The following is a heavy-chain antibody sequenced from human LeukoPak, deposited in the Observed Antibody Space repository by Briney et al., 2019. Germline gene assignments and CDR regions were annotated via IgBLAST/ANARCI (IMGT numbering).Heavy chain of an antibody. CDR2: IYTSGST. CDR3: ARDYYGP. D-gene: IGHD3-22*01. CDR1: GGSISSYY. J-gene: IGHJ5*02. V-gene: IGHV4-4*07. Sequence: SETLSLTCTVSGGSISSYYWSWIRQPPGKGLEWIGCIYTSGSTNYNPSLMSRVTMSVDTSKNQFSLKLSSVTAADTAVYYCARDYYGPWGQGTLVTVSS.